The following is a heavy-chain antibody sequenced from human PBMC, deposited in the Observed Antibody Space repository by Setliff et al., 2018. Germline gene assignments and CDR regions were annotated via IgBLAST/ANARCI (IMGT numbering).Heavy chain of an antibody. V-gene: IGHV4-61*09. Sequence: LSLTCTVSGASVRSGSHYWSWIRQSAERGLEWIGHIYTSGTTDYSPSFKSRVSISADTAKNLVSLKLHSVTAADTAVYYCTKEYVVISFVANTHSHYGMDVWGQGTTVTVSS. CDR1: GASVRSGSHY. J-gene: IGHJ6*02. CDR3: TKEYVVISFVANTHSHYGMDV. D-gene: IGHD2-21*01. CDR2: IYTSGTT.